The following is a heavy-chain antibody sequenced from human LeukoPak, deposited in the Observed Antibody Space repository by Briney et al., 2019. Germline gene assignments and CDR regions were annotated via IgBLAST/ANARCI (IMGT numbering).Heavy chain of an antibody. CDR3: ARGGDCGDYVDY. D-gene: IGHD2-21*01. Sequence: PSETLSLTCTVSGGSISSGSYYWSWIRQPAGKGLECIGRIYTSGSTNYNPSLKSRITISLDTSKNQFSLKLSSVTAADTAVYYCARGGDCGDYVDYWGRGTLVTVSS. J-gene: IGHJ4*02. CDR2: IYTSGST. CDR1: GGSISSGSYY. V-gene: IGHV4-61*02.